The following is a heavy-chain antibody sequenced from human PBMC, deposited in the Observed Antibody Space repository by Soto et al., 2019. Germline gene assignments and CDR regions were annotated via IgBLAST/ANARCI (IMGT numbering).Heavy chain of an antibody. J-gene: IGHJ4*02. V-gene: IGHV3-30*18. Sequence: VQLVESGGGVVQPGRSLRLSCAASGLTFSIYGFHWVRQAPGKGLEWVAVISNDVRNIHYAESVKGRFTISRDNSKNTLYLQMNSLRPNDTAVYYCVKDSLGGMTPVFMPGPDWGQGTLVTVSS. CDR2: ISNDVRNI. D-gene: IGHD2-2*01. CDR3: VKDSLGGMTPVFMPGPD. CDR1: GLTFSIYG.